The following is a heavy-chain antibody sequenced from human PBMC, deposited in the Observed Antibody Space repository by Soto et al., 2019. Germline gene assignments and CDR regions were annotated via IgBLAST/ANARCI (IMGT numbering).Heavy chain of an antibody. CDR3: AREYYDILTGDYTGNFDY. V-gene: IGHV3-11*01. CDR1: GFTFSDYY. D-gene: IGHD3-9*01. Sequence: GGSLRLSCAASGFTFSDYYMSWIRQAPGKGLEWVSYISGSASNIYYADSVKGRFTISRDNAKNSLYLQMNSLRAEDTAVYYCAREYYDILTGDYTGNFDYWGQGTLVTVYS. CDR2: ISGSASNI. J-gene: IGHJ4*02.